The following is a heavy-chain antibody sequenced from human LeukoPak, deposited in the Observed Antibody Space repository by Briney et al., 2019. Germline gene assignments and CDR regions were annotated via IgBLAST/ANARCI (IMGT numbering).Heavy chain of an antibody. CDR1: GGSFSNYY. V-gene: IGHV4-34*01. Sequence: SETLSLTCAVYGGSFSNYYWSWIRQPSGKGLEWIGEINHSGSTNYNPSLKSRVTISVDTSKNQFSLKLSSVTAADTAVYYCARIGVYGSGSYAPTNWFDPRGQGTLVTVSS. D-gene: IGHD3-10*01. J-gene: IGHJ5*02. CDR2: INHSGST. CDR3: ARIGVYGSGSYAPTNWFDP.